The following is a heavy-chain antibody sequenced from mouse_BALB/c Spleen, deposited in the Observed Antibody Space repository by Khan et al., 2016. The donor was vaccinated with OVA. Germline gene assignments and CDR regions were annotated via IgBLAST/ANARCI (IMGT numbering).Heavy chain of an antibody. Sequence: EVRLQQSGPELVKPGASVKIPCKASGYTFIDYNMDWVKQSHGKSLEWIGDITPNNGGTIYNQKFKDKATLTVDKSSSTAYMELRSLTSEDTAVYYCTRGGHGSPFDYGGQGTTLTVSS. CDR1: GYTFIDYN. CDR3: TRGGHGSPFDY. CDR2: ITPNNGGT. V-gene: IGHV1-18*01. D-gene: IGHD1-1*01. J-gene: IGHJ2*01.